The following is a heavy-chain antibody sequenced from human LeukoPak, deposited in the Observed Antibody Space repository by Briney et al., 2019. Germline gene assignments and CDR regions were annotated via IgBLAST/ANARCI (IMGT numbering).Heavy chain of an antibody. CDR3: AKDEYGSGRYDY. Sequence: PGGSLRLSCAASGFTFSSYAMSWVRQAPGKGLEWVSAISGSGGSTYYADSVKGRFTISSDNSKNTLYLQMNSLRAEDTAVYYCAKDEYGSGRYDYWGQGTLVTVSS. CDR1: GFTFSSYA. CDR2: ISGSGGST. J-gene: IGHJ4*02. D-gene: IGHD3-10*01. V-gene: IGHV3-23*01.